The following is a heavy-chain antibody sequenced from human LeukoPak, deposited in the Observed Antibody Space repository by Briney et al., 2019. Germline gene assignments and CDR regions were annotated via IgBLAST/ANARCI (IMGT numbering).Heavy chain of an antibody. J-gene: IGHJ4*02. CDR3: ARQDIAAAFDY. V-gene: IGHV4-59*08. D-gene: IGHD6-13*01. CDR2: IYYSGST. CDR1: GGSISSYY. Sequence: SETLSLTCTVSGGSISSYYWSWIRQPPGKGLEWIGYIYYSGSTNYNPSLKSRVTISVDTSKNQFSLKLSSVTAADTAVYYCARQDIAAAFDYGGRGPLVTVPS.